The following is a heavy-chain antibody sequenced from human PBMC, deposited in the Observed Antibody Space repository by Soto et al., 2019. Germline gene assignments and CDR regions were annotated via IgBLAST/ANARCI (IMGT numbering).Heavy chain of an antibody. CDR2: IYHSGST. CDR3: ARAGDSSGPVALGY. J-gene: IGHJ4*02. V-gene: IGHV4-30-2*01. CDR1: GGSISSGGSS. Sequence: QLQLQESGSRLVKPSQTLSLTCAVSGGSISSGGSSWSWIRQPPGKGLEWIGYIYHSGSTYYNPSLKSRVTISVDRSKNQFSLKLSSVTAADTAVYYCARAGDSSGPVALGYWGQGTLVTVSS. D-gene: IGHD6-19*01.